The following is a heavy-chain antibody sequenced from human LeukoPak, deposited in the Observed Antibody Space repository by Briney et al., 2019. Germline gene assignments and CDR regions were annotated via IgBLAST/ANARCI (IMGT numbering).Heavy chain of an antibody. J-gene: IGHJ4*02. CDR3: ATVGIASSSPFDY. V-gene: IGHV1-24*01. D-gene: IGHD6-6*01. Sequence: ASVKVSCKVSGYTLTELSMHWVRQAPGKGLEWMGGFDPEDGEAIYAQKFQGRVTMTEDTSTDTAYMELSSLRSEDTAVYYCATVGIASSSPFDYWGQGTLVTVSS. CDR2: FDPEDGEA. CDR1: GYTLTELS.